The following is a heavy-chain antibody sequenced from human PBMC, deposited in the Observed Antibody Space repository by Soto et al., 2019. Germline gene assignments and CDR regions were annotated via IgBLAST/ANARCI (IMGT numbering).Heavy chain of an antibody. CDR1: GFTFSDYA. D-gene: IGHD6-19*01. Sequence: VQLVESGGGVDQPGRSLRLSCAASGFTFSDYAMHWVRQAPGKGLEWVAVVSHDGRNTHYADSVKGRFTISRDSTKNTVSLEMTSLRDEDTAVYYCAKGGRQWMVTSDFKCWGQGALVTVSS. CDR2: VSHDGRNT. V-gene: IGHV3-30*18. J-gene: IGHJ4*02. CDR3: AKGGRQWMVTSDFKC.